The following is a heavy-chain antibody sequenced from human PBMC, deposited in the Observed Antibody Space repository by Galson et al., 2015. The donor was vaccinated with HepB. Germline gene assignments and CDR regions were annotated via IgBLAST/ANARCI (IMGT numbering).Heavy chain of an antibody. CDR3: ARGASIAARPHPHYYYDMDV. CDR2: ISYDGSNK. V-gene: IGHV3-30*04. D-gene: IGHD6-6*01. Sequence: SLRLSCAASGFTFSSYAMHWVRQAPGKGLEWVAVISYDGSNKYYADSVKGRFTISRDNSKNTLYLQMNSLRAEDTAVYYCARGASIAARPHPHYYYDMDVWGQGTTVTVSS. CDR1: GFTFSSYA. J-gene: IGHJ6*02.